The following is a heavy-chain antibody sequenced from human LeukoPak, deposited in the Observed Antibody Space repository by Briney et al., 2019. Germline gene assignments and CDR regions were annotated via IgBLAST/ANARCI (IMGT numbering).Heavy chain of an antibody. V-gene: IGHV3-23*01. Sequence: PGGSLRLSWAASGFSFSSYAMSWVRQAPGKGLEWVSGISGSGSRTYHADSVKGRFTSSRDNSKNTLYLQMTSLRVEDTAVYYCAKAYYSSVPDSWFDPWGQGTLVTVSS. J-gene: IGHJ5*02. CDR1: GFSFSSYA. CDR3: AKAYYSSVPDSWFDP. CDR2: ISGSGSRT. D-gene: IGHD1-26*01.